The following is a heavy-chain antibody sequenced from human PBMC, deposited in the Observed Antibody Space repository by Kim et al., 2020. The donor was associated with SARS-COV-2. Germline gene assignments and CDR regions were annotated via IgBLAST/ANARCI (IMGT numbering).Heavy chain of an antibody. CDR3: AKDGGTIFGVTRGYFDY. CDR2: ISYDGSNK. CDR1: GFTFSSYG. Sequence: GGSLRLSCAASGFTFSSYGMHWVRQAPGKGLEWVAVISYDGSNKYYADSVKGRFTISRDNSKNTLYLQMNSLRAEDTAVYYCAKDGGTIFGVTRGYFDYWGQGTLVTVSS. V-gene: IGHV3-30*18. J-gene: IGHJ4*02. D-gene: IGHD3-3*01.